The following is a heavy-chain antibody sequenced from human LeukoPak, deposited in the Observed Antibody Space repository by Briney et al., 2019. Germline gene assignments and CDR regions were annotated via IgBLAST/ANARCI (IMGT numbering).Heavy chain of an antibody. Sequence: GESLKISCKGSGYSFTSYWIGWVRQMPGKGLEWMGIIYPGDSDTRYSPSFQGQVTISADKSISTAYLQWSSLKASDTAMYYCARVADTAMVYYYYYYMDVWGKGTTVTVSS. D-gene: IGHD5-18*01. J-gene: IGHJ6*03. CDR3: ARVADTAMVYYYYYYMDV. V-gene: IGHV5-51*01. CDR1: GYSFTSYW. CDR2: IYPGDSDT.